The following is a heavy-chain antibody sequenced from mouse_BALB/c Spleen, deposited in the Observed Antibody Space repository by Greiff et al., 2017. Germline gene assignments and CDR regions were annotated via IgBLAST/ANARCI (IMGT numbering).Heavy chain of an antibody. CDR2: ISNGGGST. J-gene: IGHJ4*01. V-gene: IGHV5-12-2*01. CDR3: ARYGNYVNYAMDY. D-gene: IGHD2-1*01. Sequence: EVQLVESGGGLVQPGGSLKLSCAASGFTFSSYTMSWVRQTPEKRLEWVAYISNGGGSTYYPDTVKGRFTISRDNAKNTLYLQMSSLRSEDTAMYYCARYGNYVNYAMDYWGQGTSVTVSS. CDR1: GFTFSSYT.